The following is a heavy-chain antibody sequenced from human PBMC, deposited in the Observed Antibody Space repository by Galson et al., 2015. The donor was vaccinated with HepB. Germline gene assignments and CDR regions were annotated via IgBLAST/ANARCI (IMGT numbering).Heavy chain of an antibody. D-gene: IGHD1-1*01. CDR2: IKSKGSGETT. Sequence: SLRLSCAASGFDFNLAWMSWVRQAPGKGLEWVGRIKSKGSGETTDYAAPVKGRFTISRDDSRNTLYLQMNSLRVEDTAVYYCAWILRPNWSSDRWGQGTLVTVSS. CDR3: AWILRPNWSSDR. CDR1: GFDFNLAW. J-gene: IGHJ5*02. V-gene: IGHV3-15*01.